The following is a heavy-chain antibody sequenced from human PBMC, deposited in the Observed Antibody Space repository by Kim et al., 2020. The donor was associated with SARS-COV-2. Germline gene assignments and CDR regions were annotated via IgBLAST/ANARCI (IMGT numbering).Heavy chain of an antibody. J-gene: IGHJ6*01. CDR2: IYHSGST. D-gene: IGHD6-19*01. CDR1: GYSFSSGYY. V-gene: IGHV4-38-2*02. Sequence: SETLSLTCTVSGYSFSSGYYWGWIRQPPGKGLEWIGSIYHSGSTYYNPSLKSRVTISVDTSKNQFSLKLSSVTAADTAVYYCARDRGIAVAGTHYYGMDV. CDR3: ARDRGIAVAGTHYYGMDV.